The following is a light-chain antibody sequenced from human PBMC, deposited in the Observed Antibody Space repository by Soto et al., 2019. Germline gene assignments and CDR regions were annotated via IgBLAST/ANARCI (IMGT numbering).Light chain of an antibody. CDR3: QQSYSTPYT. Sequence: DIVMTQSPATLSVSPGERATLSCRASQSVSSNLAWYQQKPGQAPRLLIYGASTRATGIPARFSGSGSGTDFTLTISRLEPEDFASYFCQQSYSTPYTFGQGTKLEI. J-gene: IGKJ2*01. CDR2: GAS. V-gene: IGKV3-15*01. CDR1: QSVSSN.